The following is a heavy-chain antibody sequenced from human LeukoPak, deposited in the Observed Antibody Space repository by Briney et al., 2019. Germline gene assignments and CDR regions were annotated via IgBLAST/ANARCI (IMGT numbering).Heavy chain of an antibody. CDR3: AREVSEGFDF. Sequence: GGSLRLSCAASRFTLSSYAMSWVRQAPGKGLEWVSVITGSVGRTYYADSVKGRFTISRDNSKNTLYLQMNSLRAEDTALYYCAREVSEGFDFWGQGTLVTVSS. CDR2: ITGSVGRT. J-gene: IGHJ4*02. CDR1: RFTLSSYA. D-gene: IGHD3-22*01. V-gene: IGHV3-23*01.